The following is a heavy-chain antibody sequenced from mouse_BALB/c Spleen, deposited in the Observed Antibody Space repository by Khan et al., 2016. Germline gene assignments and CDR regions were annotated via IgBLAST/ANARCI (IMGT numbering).Heavy chain of an antibody. CDR3: ARNYGNPYYFDY. J-gene: IGHJ2*01. D-gene: IGHD2-1*01. Sequence: QVQLQQSGAELAKPGASVKMSCKASGYTFTSYWMHWVKQRPGQGLEWIGYINPSTGYTEYNQKFKDKATLTADKSSSTAYMQLSSLTSDDSAVYYCARNYGNPYYFDYWGQGTTLTVSS. V-gene: IGHV1-7*01. CDR2: INPSTGYT. CDR1: GYTFTSYW.